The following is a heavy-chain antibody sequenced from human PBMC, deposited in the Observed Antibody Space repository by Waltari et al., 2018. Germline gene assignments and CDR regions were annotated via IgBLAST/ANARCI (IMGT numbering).Heavy chain of an antibody. V-gene: IGHV1-2*06. Sequence: QVQLVQSGAEVKKPGASVKVSCAASGYTCTGYSMHCVRQAPGQGLEGMGRINPKMGGPNYAQKFQGRVTMTRDTAISTAYMELSRLRSDDTAVYYCARDLGGGGYFDLWGRGTLVTVSS. CDR1: GYTCTGYS. J-gene: IGHJ2*01. D-gene: IGHD3-16*01. CDR2: INPKMGGP. CDR3: ARDLGGGGYFDL.